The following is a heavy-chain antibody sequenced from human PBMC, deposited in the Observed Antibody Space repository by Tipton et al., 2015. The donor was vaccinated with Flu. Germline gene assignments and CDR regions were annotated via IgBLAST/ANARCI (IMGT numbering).Heavy chain of an antibody. Sequence: QSGPEVKKPGASVKVSCKASGYTFTGYYMHWVRQAPGQGLEWMGWINPNSGGTNYAQKFQGGVTMTRDTSISTAYMELSRLRSDDTAVYYCARDPPGDYFWYFDLWGRGTLVTVSS. D-gene: IGHD4-17*01. CDR2: INPNSGGT. CDR3: ARDPPGDYFWYFDL. J-gene: IGHJ2*01. V-gene: IGHV1-2*02. CDR1: GYTFTGYY.